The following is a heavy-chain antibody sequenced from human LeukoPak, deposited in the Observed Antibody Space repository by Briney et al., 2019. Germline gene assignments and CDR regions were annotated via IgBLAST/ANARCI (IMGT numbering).Heavy chain of an antibody. V-gene: IGHV1-2*02. CDR3: ALDLTTVSTELES. CDR1: GYTFTCYY. J-gene: IGHJ5*01. Sequence: ASVKVSCKTSGYTFTCYYMHWVRQAPGQRLEWMGWIHPNSGGTKYAQKFQGRVTMTRDTSISTAYMELSRLRSDDTTVYYCALDLTTVSTELESWGQGTLVTVSS. CDR2: IHPNSGGT. D-gene: IGHD4-17*01.